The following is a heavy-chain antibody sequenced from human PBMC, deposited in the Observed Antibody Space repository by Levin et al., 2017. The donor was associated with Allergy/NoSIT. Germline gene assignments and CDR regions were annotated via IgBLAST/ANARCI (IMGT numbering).Heavy chain of an antibody. J-gene: IGHJ6*04. CDR1: GFTFSSDG. CDR2: IWVDGFKK. CDR3: ARVVRFYCYYWMDV. D-gene: IGHD3-3*01. Sequence: PGGSLRLSSAASGFTFSSDGMHWVRQAPGKGLEWVAVIWVDGFKKYYADSVKGRFTISRDNSKNTLYLQMNSLRAEETAVYYCARVVRFYCYYWMDVWGKGTTVTVSS. V-gene: IGHV3-33*01.